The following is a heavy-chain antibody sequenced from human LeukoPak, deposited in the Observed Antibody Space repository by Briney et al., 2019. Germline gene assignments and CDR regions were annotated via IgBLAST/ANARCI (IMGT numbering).Heavy chain of an antibody. CDR3: ARESDSSGSFDY. CDR2: ISSSSSYI. CDR1: GFTFSSYS. V-gene: IGHV3-21*01. D-gene: IGHD3-22*01. Sequence: GGSLRLSCAASGFTFSSYSMNWVRQAPGKGLEWVSSISSSSSYIYYADSVKGRFTISRDNAKNSLYLQMNSLRAEDTAVYYCARESDSSGSFDYWGQGTLVTVSS. J-gene: IGHJ4*02.